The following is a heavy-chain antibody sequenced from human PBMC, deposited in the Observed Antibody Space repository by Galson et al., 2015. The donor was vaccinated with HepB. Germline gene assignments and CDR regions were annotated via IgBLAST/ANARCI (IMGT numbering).Heavy chain of an antibody. CDR2: IGTSSSYV. D-gene: IGHD2-15*01. Sequence: SLRLSCAASEFTFSSYSMNWVRQAPGKGLEWVSSIGTSSSYVYYADSVKGRFTISRDNAKNSLYLQMNSLRVEDTAVYYCARHRGEYCSGGSCRPFDYWGQGTLVTVSS. J-gene: IGHJ4*02. CDR1: EFTFSSYS. V-gene: IGHV3-21*01. CDR3: ARHRGEYCSGGSCRPFDY.